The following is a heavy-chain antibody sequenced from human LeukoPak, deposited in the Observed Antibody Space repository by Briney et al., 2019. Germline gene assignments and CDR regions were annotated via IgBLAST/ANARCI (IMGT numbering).Heavy chain of an antibody. J-gene: IGHJ4*02. CDR1: GGSISSYY. Sequence: SETLSLTCTVSGGSISSYYWSWVRQPPGKGLEWIGYIYYSGSTNYNPSLKSRVTISVDTSKNQFSLKLSSVTAADTAVYYCARGLWDIAVAGVGYYFDYWGQGTLVTVSS. CDR3: ARGLWDIAVAGVGYYFDY. CDR2: IYYSGST. D-gene: IGHD6-19*01. V-gene: IGHV4-59*01.